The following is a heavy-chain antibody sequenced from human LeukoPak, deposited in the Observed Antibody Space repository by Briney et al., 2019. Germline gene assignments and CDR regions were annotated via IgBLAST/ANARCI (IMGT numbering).Heavy chain of an antibody. CDR3: ARGATIINY. Sequence: SETLSLTCTVSGGSIHAYFWSWIRQPPGKGLEWTGHIYSSGNTKYTPSLESRVTISADTSKNQFSLKLTSVTAADTAVYYCARGATIINYWGQGTLVTVSS. CDR1: GGSIHAYF. V-gene: IGHV4-4*09. D-gene: IGHD5-12*01. CDR2: IYSSGNT. J-gene: IGHJ4*02.